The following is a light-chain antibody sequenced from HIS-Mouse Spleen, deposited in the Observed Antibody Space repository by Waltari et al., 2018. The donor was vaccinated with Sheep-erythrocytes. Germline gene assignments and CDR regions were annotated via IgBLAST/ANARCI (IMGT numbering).Light chain of an antibody. J-gene: IGKJ3*01. CDR1: QSISSW. CDR2: KAS. V-gene: IGKV1-5*03. Sequence: DIQMTQSPSTLSASVGDRVTITCRASQSISSWLAWYQQKPGKAPKLLIYKASSLESGVPSRFSGSGSGTEFTLTISSLQPKDFATYYCQQLNSYRFTFGPGTKVDIK. CDR3: QQLNSYRFT.